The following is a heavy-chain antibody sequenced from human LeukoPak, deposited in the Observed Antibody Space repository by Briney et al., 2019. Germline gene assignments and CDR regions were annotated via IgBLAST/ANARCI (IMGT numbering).Heavy chain of an antibody. J-gene: IGHJ4*02. CDR2: ITSSANT. CDR1: AFTFSNYD. Sequence: GGSLRLSCAASAFTFSNYDMNWVRQAPGKGLEWVSGITSSANTFYADSVKGRFTISRDNSKDTLYLQMNSLRVEDTAVYDCAKVSWFSGSYSGDFWGQGTLVTVSS. CDR3: AKVSWFSGSYSGDF. V-gene: IGHV3-23*01. D-gene: IGHD1-26*01.